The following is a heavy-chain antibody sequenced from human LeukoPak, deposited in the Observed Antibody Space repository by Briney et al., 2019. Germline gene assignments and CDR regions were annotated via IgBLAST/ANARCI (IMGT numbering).Heavy chain of an antibody. V-gene: IGHV3-11*01. Sequence: PGGSLRLSCAASGFTFSDYYMGWIRQAPGKGLEWVSYISSSGSTIYYADSVKGRFTISRDNAKNSLYLQMNSLRAEDTAVYYCAREPPRTMVRGVTHPPFDYWGQGTLVTVSS. CDR1: GFTFSDYY. J-gene: IGHJ4*02. CDR2: ISSSGSTI. CDR3: AREPPRTMVRGVTHPPFDY. D-gene: IGHD3-10*01.